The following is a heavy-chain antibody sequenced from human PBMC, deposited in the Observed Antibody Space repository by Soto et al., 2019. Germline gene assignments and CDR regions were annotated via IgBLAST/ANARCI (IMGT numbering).Heavy chain of an antibody. Sequence: SETLSLTCTVSAGTINSRSHYWGCIRQPPGKRLEWIGTIYSSGSTYYNPSLKSRVTISVDTSKNQFSLKLSSVTAADTAVYFCARHVKATGELDYWGQGTLVTVS. CDR1: AGTINSRSHY. V-gene: IGHV4-39*01. J-gene: IGHJ4*02. CDR3: ARHVKATGELDY. CDR2: IYSSGST. D-gene: IGHD2-21*01.